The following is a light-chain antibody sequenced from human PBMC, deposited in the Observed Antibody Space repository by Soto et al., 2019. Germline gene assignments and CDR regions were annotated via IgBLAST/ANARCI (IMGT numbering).Light chain of an antibody. CDR3: QNRVTSPPALT. CDR1: QSVSSSY. CDR2: DAS. Sequence: LALPPGGHATLSCRASQSVSSSYLAWYQQQPGQAPRPLIYDASNRATGTPARFSGSGSGTDFTLTISSLEPEDFAVYYCQNRVTSPPALTFARGTKVDIK. V-gene: IGKV3-11*01. J-gene: IGKJ4*01.